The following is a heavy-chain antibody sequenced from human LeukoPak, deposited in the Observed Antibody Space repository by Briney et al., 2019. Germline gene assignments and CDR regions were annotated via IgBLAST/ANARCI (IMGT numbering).Heavy chain of an antibody. CDR2: VRTTAEGETT. CDR1: GFNFNDAW. V-gene: IGHV3-15*01. CDR3: TAGLGKTDDDS. D-gene: IGHD4-11*01. J-gene: IGHJ4*02. Sequence: SGGPLRLSCEGSGFNFNDAWMSWIRQAPGKGQEWVGRVRTTAEGETTDYAAPVRGRFIISRDDSKNMVFLQMNRLETEDTAIYYCTAGLGKTDDDSWGQGTLVTVSS.